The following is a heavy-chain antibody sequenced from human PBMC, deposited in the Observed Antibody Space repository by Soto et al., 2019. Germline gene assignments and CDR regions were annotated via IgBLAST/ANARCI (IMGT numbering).Heavy chain of an antibody. CDR2: SRYKSNDYAA. V-gene: IGHV3-72*01. D-gene: IGHD2-21*02. J-gene: IGHJ4*02. CDR3: VRDSRLYGFDY. CDR1: GCTFSDYH. Sequence: GGSLRLCCAASGCTFSDYHMDWVRQAPGKGLEWVGRSRYKSNDYAAEYAASVRDRFTVSRDESENLLYLQMNSLRMEDTAVYFCVRDSRLYGFDYWGKGTLVTVS.